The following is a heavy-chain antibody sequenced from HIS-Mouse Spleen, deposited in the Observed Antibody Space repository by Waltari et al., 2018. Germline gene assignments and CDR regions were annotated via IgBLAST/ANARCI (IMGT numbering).Heavy chain of an antibody. Sequence: QVQLVESGGGVVQPGRSLRLSCAAFGFPFSLSGLHWGRQAPGKGLEWVAVRSYDGSNKYYADSVKGRFTISRDNSKNTLYLQMNSLRAEDTAVYYCAKASSGWLDYWGQGTLVTVSS. CDR1: GFPFSLSG. V-gene: IGHV3-30*18. CDR3: AKASSGWLDY. D-gene: IGHD6-19*01. J-gene: IGHJ4*02. CDR2: RSYDGSNK.